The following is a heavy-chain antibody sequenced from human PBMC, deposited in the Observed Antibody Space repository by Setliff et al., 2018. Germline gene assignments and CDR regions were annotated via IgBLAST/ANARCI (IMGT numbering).Heavy chain of an antibody. CDR1: GFTFSTYW. V-gene: IGHV3-7*01. Sequence: GGSLRLSCAASGFTFSTYWMSWVRQAPGKGLEWVANIKQDGSEKYYVDYVKGRFSISRDNAKNSLYLQMNSSRAEDTAVYYCARDPHFDSWGQGTLVTVSS. J-gene: IGHJ4*02. CDR3: ARDPHFDS. CDR2: IKQDGSEK.